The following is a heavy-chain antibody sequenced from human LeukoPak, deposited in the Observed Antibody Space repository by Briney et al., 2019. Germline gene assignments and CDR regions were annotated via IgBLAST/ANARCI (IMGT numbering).Heavy chain of an antibody. D-gene: IGHD4-23*01. CDR1: GGTFSSYA. J-gene: IGHJ3*02. Sequence: GASVKVSCKASGGTFSSYAISWVRQAPGQGLEWMGRIIPILGIANYAQRFQGRVTITADKSTSTAYMELSSLRSEDTAVYYCARDLFMGGNEGDAFDIWGQGTMVTVSS. CDR3: ARDLFMGGNEGDAFDI. V-gene: IGHV1-69*04. CDR2: IIPILGIA.